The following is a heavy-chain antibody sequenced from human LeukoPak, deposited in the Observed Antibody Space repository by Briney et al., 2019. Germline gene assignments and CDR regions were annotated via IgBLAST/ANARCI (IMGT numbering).Heavy chain of an antibody. CDR3: ARTPYYYGSGSYYTPYFDY. CDR2: IYYSGST. CDR1: GGSISSSSYY. J-gene: IGHJ4*02. Sequence: SETLSLTCTVSGGSISSSSYYWGWIRQPPGKGLEWIGSIYYSGSTYYNPSLKSRVTISVDTSKNQFSLKLSSVTAADTAVYYCARTPYYYGSGSYYTPYFDYWGQGTLVTVSS. D-gene: IGHD3-10*01. V-gene: IGHV4-39*01.